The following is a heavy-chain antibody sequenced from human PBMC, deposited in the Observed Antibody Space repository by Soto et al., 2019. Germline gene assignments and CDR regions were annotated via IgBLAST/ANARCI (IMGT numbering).Heavy chain of an antibody. V-gene: IGHV1-69*02. CDR3: ESYAWELPHY. J-gene: IGHJ4*02. CDR1: GGTFSSYT. CDR2: IIPILGIA. Sequence: QVQLVQSGAEVKKPGSSVKVSCKASGGTFSSYTISWLRQAPGQGLEWMGRIIPILGIANYAQKFQGRVTITADKSTSTAYMELSSLRSEDTAVYYCESYAWELPHYWGQGTLVTVSS. D-gene: IGHD1-26*01.